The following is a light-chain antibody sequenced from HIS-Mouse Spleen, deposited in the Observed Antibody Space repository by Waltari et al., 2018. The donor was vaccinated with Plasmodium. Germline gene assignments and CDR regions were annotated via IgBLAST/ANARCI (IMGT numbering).Light chain of an antibody. CDR2: GAS. V-gene: IGKV3-15*01. Sequence: EIVLTQSPATLSVSPGERATLSCRASQRVSSNLAWYQQKPVKAPRLLIYGASTRATGIPARFSGSGSGTEFTLTISSLQSEDFAVYYCQQYNNWSFTFGPGTKVDIK. J-gene: IGKJ3*01. CDR1: QRVSSN. CDR3: QQYNNWSFT.